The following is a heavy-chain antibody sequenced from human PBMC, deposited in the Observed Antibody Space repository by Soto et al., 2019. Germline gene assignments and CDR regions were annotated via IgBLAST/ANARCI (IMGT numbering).Heavy chain of an antibody. V-gene: IGHV3-7*03. CDR2: IKQDGSEK. J-gene: IGHJ4*02. CDR1: GFTFSSYW. CDR3: ARDLGYSYDKRGY. D-gene: IGHD5-18*01. Sequence: EVQLVESGGGLVQPGGSLRLYCAASGFTFSSYWMSWVRQAPGKGLEWVANIKQDGSEKYYVDSVKGRFTISRDNAKNLLYLQMNSLRAEDTAVYYCARDLGYSYDKRGYWGQGTLVTVSS.